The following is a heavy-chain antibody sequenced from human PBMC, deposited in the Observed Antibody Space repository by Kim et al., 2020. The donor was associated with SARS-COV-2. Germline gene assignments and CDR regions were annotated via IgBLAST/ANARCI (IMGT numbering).Heavy chain of an antibody. J-gene: IGHJ3*02. D-gene: IGHD3-3*01. CDR3: ARGSGITIFGVVMFDAFDI. CDR1: GGSISSGGYY. Sequence: SETLSLTCTVSGGSISSGGYYWSWIRQHPGKGLEWIGYIYYSGSTYYNPSLKSRVTISVDTSNNQFSLKLSSVTAADTAVYYCARGSGITIFGVVMFDAFDIWGQGKLVTVPS. CDR2: IYYSGST. V-gene: IGHV4-31*03.